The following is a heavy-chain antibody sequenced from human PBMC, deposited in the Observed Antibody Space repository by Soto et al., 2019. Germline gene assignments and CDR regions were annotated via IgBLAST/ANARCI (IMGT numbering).Heavy chain of an antibody. J-gene: IGHJ3*02. CDR3: ARAWSFSGRAAFDI. V-gene: IGHV1-2*02. CDR2: INPNSGGT. D-gene: IGHD6-25*01. CDR1: GYTFTGYY. Sequence: ASVKVSCRASGYTFTGYYRHWVRQAPGQGLEWMGWINPNSGGTNYAQKFQGRVTMTRDTSISTAYMELSRLRSDDTAVYYCARAWSFSGRAAFDIFRERTIFTV.